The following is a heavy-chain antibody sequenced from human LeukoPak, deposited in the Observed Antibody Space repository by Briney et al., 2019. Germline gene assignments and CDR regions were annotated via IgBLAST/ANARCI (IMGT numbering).Heavy chain of an antibody. CDR1: GISFDDYA. CDR2: ISGDGGST. D-gene: IGHD3-22*01. Sequence: GGSLRLSCAAPGISFDDYAIHWVHQAPGKGLEWVSLISGDGGSTFYADSVKGRFTISRDNSKNSLYLQMSSLRSEDTALYYCARESDSSGWYDSWGQGTLVTVSS. V-gene: IGHV3-43*02. J-gene: IGHJ5*01. CDR3: ARESDSSGWYDS.